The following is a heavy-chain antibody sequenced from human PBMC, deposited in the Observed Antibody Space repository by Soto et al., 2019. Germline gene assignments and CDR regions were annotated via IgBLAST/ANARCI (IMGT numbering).Heavy chain of an antibody. CDR2: IIPIFGTA. D-gene: IGHD2-21*02. CDR3: ARLEWAYCGGDCYSDY. J-gene: IGHJ4*02. CDR1: GGTFSSYA. Sequence: AASVKVSCKASGGTFSSYAISWVRQAPGQGLEWMGGIIPIFGTANYAQKFQGRVTITADESTSTAYMELSSLRSEDTAVYYCARLEWAYCGGDCYSDYWGQGTLVTVSS. V-gene: IGHV1-69*13.